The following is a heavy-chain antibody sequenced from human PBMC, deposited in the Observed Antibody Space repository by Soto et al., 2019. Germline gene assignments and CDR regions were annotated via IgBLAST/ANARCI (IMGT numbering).Heavy chain of an antibody. Sequence: QVQLVQSGAEVKKPGASVKVSCKASDYTFTSYGINWVRQAPGQGLEWMGWISPYNDNTQYAQRFQGRVPLTTDTSTNTAYMELRSMRSDDTAVYYCARGMWELPIDYWGQGTLVTVSS. CDR2: ISPYNDNT. CDR1: DYTFTSYG. CDR3: ARGMWELPIDY. D-gene: IGHD1-26*01. J-gene: IGHJ4*02. V-gene: IGHV1-18*01.